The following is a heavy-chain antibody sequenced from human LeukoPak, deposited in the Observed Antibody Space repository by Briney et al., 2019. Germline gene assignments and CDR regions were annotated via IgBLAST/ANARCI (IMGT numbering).Heavy chain of an antibody. CDR1: GGSISSGDYY. CDR2: IYYSGST. D-gene: IGHD3-9*01. J-gene: IGHJ4*02. Sequence: PSETLSLTCTVSGGSISSGDYYWSWIRQPPGKGLEWIGDIYYSGSTYYNPSLKSRVTISVDTSKNQFSLKLSSVTAADTAVYYCARGENYDILTGYLFDYWGQGTLVTVSS. CDR3: ARGENYDILTGYLFDY. V-gene: IGHV4-30-4*01.